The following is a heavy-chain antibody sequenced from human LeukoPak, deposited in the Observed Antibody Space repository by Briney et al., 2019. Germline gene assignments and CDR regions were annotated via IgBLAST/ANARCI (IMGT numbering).Heavy chain of an antibody. V-gene: IGHV4-34*01. CDR3: ARGPVPIVVDYYFDY. CDR1: GGSFSGYY. D-gene: IGHD3-22*01. Sequence: PSETLSLTCAVYGGSFSGYYWSWIRQPPGKGLEWIGEINHSGSTNYNPSLKSRVTISVDTSKNQFSLKLSSVTAADTAVYYCARGPVPIVVDYYFDYWGQGTLVTVSS. CDR2: INHSGST. J-gene: IGHJ4*02.